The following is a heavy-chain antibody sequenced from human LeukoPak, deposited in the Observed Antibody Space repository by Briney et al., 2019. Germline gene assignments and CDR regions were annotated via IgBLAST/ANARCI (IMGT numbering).Heavy chain of an antibody. J-gene: IGHJ4*02. D-gene: IGHD6-13*01. CDR2: IKEDGSEN. Sequence: GGSLRLSCVASGFTFNYYWMSWVRQAPGKGLEWVANIKEDGSENYSVDSVKGRFTISRDNAKNSLYLQMNSLRVEDTAVYYCAGMQKSSSWAAFDYWGQGTLVTVSS. V-gene: IGHV3-7*01. CDR1: GFTFNYYW. CDR3: AGMQKSSSWAAFDY.